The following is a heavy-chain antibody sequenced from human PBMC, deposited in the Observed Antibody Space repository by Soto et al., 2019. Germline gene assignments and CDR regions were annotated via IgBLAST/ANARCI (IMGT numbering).Heavy chain of an antibody. J-gene: IGHJ5*02. Sequence: LRLSCAASGFTFSSYAMSWVRQAPGKGLEWVSAINEGPGSTYYADSVKGRFTISRDNSKNTLYLQMNSLRAEDTAVYYCARMGDSSGYSGWFDPWGQGTLVTVSS. D-gene: IGHD3-22*01. CDR2: INEGPGST. V-gene: IGHV3-23*01. CDR3: ARMGDSSGYSGWFDP. CDR1: GFTFSSYA.